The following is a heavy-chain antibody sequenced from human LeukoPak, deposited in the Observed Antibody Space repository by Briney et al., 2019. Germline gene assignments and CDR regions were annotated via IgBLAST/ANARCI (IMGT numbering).Heavy chain of an antibody. Sequence: GSLRLSCAASGFTFSGYPIHWVRQAPGKGLEWVAVISYDGSNKYYADSVKGRFSISRDNAKNTLYLQMNSLRVEDTAVYYCARGRPHGNDYWGQGTLVTVSS. D-gene: IGHD4-23*01. CDR2: ISYDGSNK. J-gene: IGHJ4*02. V-gene: IGHV3-30-3*01. CDR3: ARGRPHGNDY. CDR1: GFTFSGYP.